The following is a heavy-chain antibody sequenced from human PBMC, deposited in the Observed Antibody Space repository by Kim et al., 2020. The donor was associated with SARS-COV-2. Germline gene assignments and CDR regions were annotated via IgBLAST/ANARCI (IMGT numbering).Heavy chain of an antibody. CDR2: INHSGST. CDR1: GGSFSGYY. V-gene: IGHV4-34*01. Sequence: SETLSLTCAVYGGSFSGYYWSWIRQPPGKGLEWIGEINHSGSTNYNPSLKSRVTISVDTSKNQFSLKLSSVTAADTAVYYCARDRGVDCSGGSCYSELFVYWGQGTLVTVSS. D-gene: IGHD2-15*01. CDR3: ARDRGVDCSGGSCYSELFVY. J-gene: IGHJ4*02.